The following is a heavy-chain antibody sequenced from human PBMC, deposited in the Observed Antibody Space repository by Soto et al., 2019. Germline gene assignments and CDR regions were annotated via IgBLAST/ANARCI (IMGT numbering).Heavy chain of an antibody. CDR3: ARDRGRDSDAFDI. D-gene: IGHD3-10*01. J-gene: IGHJ3*02. CDR2: IYYDGSNE. Sequence: GGSLRLSCAASGFSFSYYGMHWVRQAPGKGLEWVALIYYDGSNEHYADSVQGRFTISRDNSKNTLYLQMNSLRAEDTAVYYCARDRGRDSDAFDIWGQGTVVTVSS. CDR1: GFSFSYYG. V-gene: IGHV3-33*08.